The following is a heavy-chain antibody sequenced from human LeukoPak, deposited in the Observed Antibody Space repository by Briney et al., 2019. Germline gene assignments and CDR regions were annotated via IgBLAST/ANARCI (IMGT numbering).Heavy chain of an antibody. J-gene: IGHJ4*02. CDR3: ASRHDSGPY. CDR2: AYHTGST. V-gene: IGHV4-4*02. Sequence: SETLSLTCAVSGGSISSPNWWTWVRQPPGKGLEWIGEAYHTGSTNYNPSLKSRVTISVDKSNNQFSLKLTSVTAADTAVYYCASRHDSGPYWGQGTLVTVSS. D-gene: IGHD4-17*01. CDR1: GGSISSPNW.